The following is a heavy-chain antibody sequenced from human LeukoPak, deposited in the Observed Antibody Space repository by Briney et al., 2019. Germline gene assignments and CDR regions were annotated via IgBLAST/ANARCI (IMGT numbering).Heavy chain of an antibody. J-gene: IGHJ6*03. CDR1: GFTFSSHG. CDR2: IQYDGNNK. D-gene: IGHD2-2*01. CDR3: AKDPKYCSSTSCDSYYYHLDV. V-gene: IGHV3-30*02. Sequence: PGGSLRLSCAASGFTFSSHGMHWVRQAPGKGLEWVTFIQYDGNNKYYADSVKGRFTISRDNSKQTVFLQMNKLRGEDTAVYYCAKDPKYCSSTSCDSYYYHLDVWGRGTTVTVSS.